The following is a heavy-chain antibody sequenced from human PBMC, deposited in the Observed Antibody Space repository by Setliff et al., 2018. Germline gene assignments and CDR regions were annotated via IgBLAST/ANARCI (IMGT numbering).Heavy chain of an antibody. CDR3: ARVESMVRGKNILRHFDY. CDR2: ISASNGKT. J-gene: IGHJ4*02. V-gene: IGHV1-18*01. CDR1: GYTFTNFG. D-gene: IGHD3-10*01. Sequence: ASVKVSCKASGYTFTNFGISWVREAPGQGLEWMGWISASNGKTNYAQKFQGRVTMTTDTSTSTAYMDLRSLRSDDTAVYYCARVESMVRGKNILRHFDYWGQGIQVTVSS.